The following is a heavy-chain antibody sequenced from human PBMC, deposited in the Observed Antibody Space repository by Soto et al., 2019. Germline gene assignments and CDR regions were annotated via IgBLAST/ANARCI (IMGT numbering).Heavy chain of an antibody. CDR1: GGSISSSSYY. CDR3: ARRASYSSSWWAY. V-gene: IGHV4-39*01. CDR2: IYYSGST. Sequence: SETLSLTCTVSGGSISSSSYYWGWIRQPPGKGLEWIGSIYYSGSTYYNPSLKSRVTISVDTSKNQFSLKLSSVTAADTAVYYCARRASYSSSWWAYWGQGTLVTVSS. J-gene: IGHJ4*02. D-gene: IGHD6-13*01.